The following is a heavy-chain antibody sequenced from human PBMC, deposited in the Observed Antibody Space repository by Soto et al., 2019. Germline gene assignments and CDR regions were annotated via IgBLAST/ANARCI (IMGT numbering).Heavy chain of an antibody. CDR2: ISSSSGTI. D-gene: IGHD3-22*01. CDR1: GFTFSSYS. V-gene: IGHV3-48*02. J-gene: IGHJ4*02. CDR3: ARDPYYFESSGYPYFDY. Sequence: PGGSLRLSCAAPGFTFSSYSMNWVRQAPGKGLEWISYISSSSGTIYYADSVKGRFTISRDNAKNSLYLQMNILRDEDTAVYYCARDPYYFESSGYPYFDYWGLGTLVTVSS.